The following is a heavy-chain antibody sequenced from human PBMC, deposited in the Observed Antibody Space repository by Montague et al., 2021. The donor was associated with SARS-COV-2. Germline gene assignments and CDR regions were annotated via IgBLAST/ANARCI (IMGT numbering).Heavy chain of an antibody. D-gene: IGHD5-12*01. CDR1: GDSVSSNSAA. V-gene: IGHV6-1*01. CDR3: ARGWVATIPHMDN. Sequence: CAISGDSVSSNSAACNWIRQSPSRGLEWLGRTYYRSKRHNDYAVSVKSRITINPDTSKNQFSLQLKSVTPEDTAVYYCARGWVATIPHMDNWGQGSLVIVSS. J-gene: IGHJ4*02. CDR2: TYYRSKRHN.